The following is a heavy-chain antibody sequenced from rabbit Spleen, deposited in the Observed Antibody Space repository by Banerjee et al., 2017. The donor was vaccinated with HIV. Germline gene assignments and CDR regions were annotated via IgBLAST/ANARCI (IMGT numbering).Heavy chain of an antibody. D-gene: IGHD1-1*01. CDR1: GFSFSGDYA. Sequence: QSLEESGGDLVKPGASLTLTCTASGFSFSGDYAMCWVRQAPGKGLEWIACIYTGGSGDTYYASWAKGRFTISKTSSTTVTLQMTSLTAADTATYFCARDLDGVIGWNFGWWGPGTLVT. CDR2: IYTGGSGDT. V-gene: IGHV1S40*01. J-gene: IGHJ4*01. CDR3: ARDLDGVIGWNFGW.